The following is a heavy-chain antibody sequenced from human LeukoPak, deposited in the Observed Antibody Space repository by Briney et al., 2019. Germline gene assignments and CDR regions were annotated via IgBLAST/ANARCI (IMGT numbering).Heavy chain of an antibody. D-gene: IGHD2-2*01. V-gene: IGHV4-4*09. CDR3: ARLPCSSTSCGFDY. CDR2: IYTSGST. J-gene: IGHJ4*02. CDR1: GGSISSYY. Sequence: SETLSLTCTVSGGSISSYYWSWVRQPPGKGLEWIGYIYTSGSTNYNPSLKSRVTISVDTSKNQFSLKLSSVTAADTAVYYCARLPCSSTSCGFDYWGQGTLVTVSS.